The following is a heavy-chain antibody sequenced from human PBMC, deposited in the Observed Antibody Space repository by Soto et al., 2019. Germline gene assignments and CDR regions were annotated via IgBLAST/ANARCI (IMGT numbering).Heavy chain of an antibody. D-gene: IGHD2-15*01. CDR3: ARDGSGPQEHWFDP. CDR2: IIAYNCNT. V-gene: IGHV1-18*01. CDR1: GYTXSSYG. J-gene: IGHJ5*02. Sequence: SXKVSCKASGYTXSSYGSGWVRQAPGQGLEWMGWIIAYNCNTNYAQKLQGIVTINTDTSTSTAYMELRILRSYYTSVYYCARDGSGPQEHWFDPWGQGTLVTVSP.